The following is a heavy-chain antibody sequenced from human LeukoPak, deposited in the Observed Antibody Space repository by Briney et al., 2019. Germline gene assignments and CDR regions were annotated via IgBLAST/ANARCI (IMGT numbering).Heavy chain of an antibody. D-gene: IGHD6-13*01. J-gene: IGHJ3*01. Sequence: GGSLRLSGAASGFSFSNYSMNWVRQAPGKGLEWVSAITGSGGGTYYADSVKGRFTISRDNSKNTLYLQMNSLRAEDTAIYYCAKGDLSAAAPRAFDFWGQGTMVTVSS. V-gene: IGHV3-23*01. CDR2: ITGSGGGT. CDR1: GFSFSNYS. CDR3: AKGDLSAAAPRAFDF.